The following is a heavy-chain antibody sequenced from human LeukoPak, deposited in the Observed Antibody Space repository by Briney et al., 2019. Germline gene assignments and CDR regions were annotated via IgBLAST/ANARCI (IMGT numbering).Heavy chain of an antibody. J-gene: IGHJ5*02. D-gene: IGHD6-6*01. CDR3: ARDRRPIAARSANWFDP. V-gene: IGHV1-2*02. CDR2: INPNSGGT. CDR1: GYTFTGYY. Sequence: ASVKVSCKASGYTFTGYYIHWVRQAPGQGLEWMGWINPNSGGTNYAQKFQGRVTMTRDTSISTAYMELSRLRSDDTAVYYCARDRRPIAARSANWFDPWGQGTLVTVSS.